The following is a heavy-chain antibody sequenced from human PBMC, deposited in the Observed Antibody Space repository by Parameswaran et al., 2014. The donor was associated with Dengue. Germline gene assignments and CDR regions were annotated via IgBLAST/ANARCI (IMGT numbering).Heavy chain of an antibody. CDR2: INPNSGGT. V-gene: IGHV1-2*02. CDR3: AVLSSVSVRGIDY. D-gene: IGHD3-10*01. J-gene: IGHJ4*02. Sequence: WVRQAPGQGLEWMGWINPNSGGTNYAQKFQGRVTMTRDTSISTAYMELSRLRSDDTAVYYCAVLSSVSVRGIDYWGQGTLVTVSS.